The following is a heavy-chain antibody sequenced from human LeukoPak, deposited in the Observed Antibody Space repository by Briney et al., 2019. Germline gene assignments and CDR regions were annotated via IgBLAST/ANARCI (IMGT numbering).Heavy chain of an antibody. J-gene: IGHJ4*02. D-gene: IGHD5-12*01. V-gene: IGHV4-34*01. CDR3: ERGYSGYDRIDYFDY. Sequence: SETLSLTCAVYGGSFSGYYWSWIRQPPGKGLEWIGDINHSVSTNYTPSLKSRVTISVEESKNRFSLNLSSVTAADRAVHYCERGYSGYDRIDYFDYWGQGTLVTVSS. CDR2: INHSVST. CDR1: GGSFSGYY.